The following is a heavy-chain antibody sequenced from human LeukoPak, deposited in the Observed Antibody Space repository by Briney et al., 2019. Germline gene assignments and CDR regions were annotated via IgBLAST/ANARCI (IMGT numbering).Heavy chain of an antibody. CDR3: AKGRIAGPRGTLYYGMDV. D-gene: IGHD6-13*01. Sequence: GGSLRLSCAASGFTFSSYAISWVRQAPGKGLEWVSVISGGGGSTDYADSVKGRFTISRDNSKNTMYLQMNSLRAEDTAVYYCAKGRIAGPRGTLYYGMDVWGKGTTVIVSS. CDR2: ISGGGGST. CDR1: GFTFSSYA. V-gene: IGHV3-23*01. J-gene: IGHJ6*04.